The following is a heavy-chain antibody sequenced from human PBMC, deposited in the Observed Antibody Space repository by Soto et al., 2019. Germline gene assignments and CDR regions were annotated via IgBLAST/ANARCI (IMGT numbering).Heavy chain of an antibody. CDR1: GGSISSSSYY. J-gene: IGHJ4*02. CDR2: IYYSGST. V-gene: IGHV4-39*01. CDR3: ARHRGPGTYCSGGSCYSFLPDY. Sequence: QLQLQESGPGLVKPSETLSLTCTVSGGSISSSSYYWGWIRQPPGKGLEWIGSIYYSGSTYYNPSLKSRVTISVDTSKNQFSLKLSSVTVADTAVYYCARHRGPGTYCSGGSCYSFLPDYWGQGTLVTVSS. D-gene: IGHD2-15*01.